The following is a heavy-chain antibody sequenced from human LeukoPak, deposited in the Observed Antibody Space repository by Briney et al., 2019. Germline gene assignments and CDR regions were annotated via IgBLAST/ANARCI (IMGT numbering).Heavy chain of an antibody. V-gene: IGHV3-30-3*01. J-gene: IGHJ2*01. D-gene: IGHD1-26*01. CDR1: GFTFSSYA. CDR2: ISFDGTNK. Sequence: GGSLRLSCAASGFTFSSYAMHWVRQAPGKGLEWVAIISFDGTNKYYTDSVKGRFTISRDNSRDTLYLQMNSLRAEDTAIYYCAKDRTVGASYWYFDLWGRGTLVTVSS. CDR3: AKDRTVGASYWYFDL.